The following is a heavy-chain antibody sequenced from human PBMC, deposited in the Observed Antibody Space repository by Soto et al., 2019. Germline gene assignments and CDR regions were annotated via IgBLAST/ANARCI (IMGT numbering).Heavy chain of an antibody. CDR1: GFTFDDYA. J-gene: IGHJ6*02. CDR2: ISWNSGSI. CDR3: AKDGSRYYGSGSYYRPRGYYYGMDV. D-gene: IGHD3-10*01. V-gene: IGHV3-9*01. Sequence: LGGSLRLSCAASGFTFDDYAMHWVRQAPWKGLEWVSGISWNSGSIGYADSVKGRFTISRDNAQNSLYLQMNSLRAEDTALYYCAKDGSRYYGSGSYYRPRGYYYGMDVWGQGSTVTV.